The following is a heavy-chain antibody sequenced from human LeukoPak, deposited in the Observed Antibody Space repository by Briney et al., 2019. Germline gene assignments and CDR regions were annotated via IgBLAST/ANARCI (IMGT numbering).Heavy chain of an antibody. J-gene: IGHJ3*02. CDR1: GYTFTSYG. D-gene: IGHD1-26*01. CDR3: ARGVVGATANDAFDI. Sequence: ASVKVSCKASGYTFTSYGISWVRQAPGQGLEWMGWISAYNGNTNYAQKLQGRVTMTTDTFTSTACMELRSLRSDDTAVYYCARGVVGATANDAFDIWGQGTIVTVSS. V-gene: IGHV1-18*01. CDR2: ISAYNGNT.